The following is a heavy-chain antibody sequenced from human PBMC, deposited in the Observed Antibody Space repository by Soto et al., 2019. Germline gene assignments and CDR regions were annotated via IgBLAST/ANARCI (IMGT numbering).Heavy chain of an antibody. V-gene: IGHV2-5*01. CDR2: IYWNDDK. D-gene: IGHD3-10*01. J-gene: IGHJ5*02. Sequence: FGPTVVNPTQTLTLTCTFSAVARSTRCFGASWSLHPPYKALECLALIYWNDDKRYSPSLKSRLTITKDTSKDQVVLTMTNMDPVDTATYYCAHRHMVRGVIIRAPFDPWGQGTLVTVSS. CDR3: AHRHMVRGVIIRAPFDP. CDR1: AVARSTRCFG.